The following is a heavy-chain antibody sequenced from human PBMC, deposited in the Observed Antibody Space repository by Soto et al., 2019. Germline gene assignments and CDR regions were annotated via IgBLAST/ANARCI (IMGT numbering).Heavy chain of an antibody. CDR2: ISAYNGNT. CDR3: ARHDKDYGDFSHGY. Sequence: VASVKVSCKASGYTFTSYGISWVRRAPGQGLEWMGWISAYNGNTNYAQKLQGRVTMTTDTSTSTAYMELRSLRSDDTAVYYCARHDKDYGDFSHGYWGQGTLVTVSS. D-gene: IGHD4-17*01. V-gene: IGHV1-18*01. CDR1: GYTFTSYG. J-gene: IGHJ4*02.